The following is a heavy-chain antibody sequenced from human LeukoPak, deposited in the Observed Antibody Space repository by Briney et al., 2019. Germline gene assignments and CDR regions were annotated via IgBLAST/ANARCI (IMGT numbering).Heavy chain of an antibody. J-gene: IGHJ4*02. CDR3: AMTDRYAGRPFDY. CDR1: GYILTEVA. D-gene: IGHD5-12*01. V-gene: IGHV1-24*01. CDR2: FDPEYDEDGET. Sequence: ASVKVSCKVSGYILTEVAINWVRPAPGKGLEWIGCFDPEYDEDGETLFAQKFQGRVTMTEDASTDTAYMVLSSLRSEDTAVYYCAMTDRYAGRPFDYWGQGTLVTVSS.